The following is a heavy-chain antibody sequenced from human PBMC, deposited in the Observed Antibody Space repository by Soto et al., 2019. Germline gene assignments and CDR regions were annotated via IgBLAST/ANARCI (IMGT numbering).Heavy chain of an antibody. J-gene: IGHJ5*02. CDR1: GYSFTSYW. D-gene: IGHD6-13*01. CDR3: ARHNRYSSTWFEGWFDP. Sequence: PGESLKISCKGSGYSFTSYWIGWVRQMPGKGLEWMGIINPGDSDIRYSPFFQGQVTISADKSISTAYLQWSSLKASDTAMYYCARHNRYSSTWFEGWFDPWGQGTLVTVSS. V-gene: IGHV5-51*01. CDR2: INPGDSDI.